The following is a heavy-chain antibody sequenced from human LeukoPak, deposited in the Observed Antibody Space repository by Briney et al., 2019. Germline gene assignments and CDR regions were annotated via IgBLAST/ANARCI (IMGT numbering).Heavy chain of an antibody. CDR2: TNHRGRA. J-gene: IGHJ6*03. D-gene: IGHD2/OR15-2a*01. V-gene: IGHV4-34*01. CDR1: GGSFSDYY. Sequence: PETPSLTCAVYGGSFSDYYWTWSRQPPGKRRGWSGETNHRGRANYSPSLKSRVTISDDTSKHQFSLRLSSVTAADTAVYYCARSVSGVERMAIVLTAAWYCIDGWGKGTTVIVSS. CDR3: ARSVSGVERMAIVLTAAWYCIDG.